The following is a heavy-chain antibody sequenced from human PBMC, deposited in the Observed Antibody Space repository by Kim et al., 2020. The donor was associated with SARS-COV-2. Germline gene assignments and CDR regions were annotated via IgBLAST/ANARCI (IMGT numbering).Heavy chain of an antibody. Sequence: SVKVSCKASGYTFTGYYMHWVRQAPGQGLEWMGWINPNSGGTNYAQKFQGRVTMTRDTSISTAYMELSRLRSDDTAVYYCARDRRRMGFRQLLYNERDLMFDPWGQGTLVTVSS. J-gene: IGHJ5*02. V-gene: IGHV1-2*02. CDR1: GYTFTGYY. D-gene: IGHD2-2*02. CDR2: INPNSGGT. CDR3: ARDRRRMGFRQLLYNERDLMFDP.